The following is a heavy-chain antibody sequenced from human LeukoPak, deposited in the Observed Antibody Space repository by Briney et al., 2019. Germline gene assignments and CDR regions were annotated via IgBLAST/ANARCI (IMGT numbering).Heavy chain of an antibody. CDR2: INPNSGDT. Sequence: ASVKVSCKASGYTFTGYYMHWVRQAHGQGLEWMGRINPNSGDTNYAQKFQGRVTMTRYTSISTAYMELSRLRSDDTAVYYCARDPSGFLEWSDYWGQGTLVTVSS. CDR1: GYTFTGYY. V-gene: IGHV1-2*06. D-gene: IGHD3-3*01. J-gene: IGHJ4*02. CDR3: ARDPSGFLEWSDY.